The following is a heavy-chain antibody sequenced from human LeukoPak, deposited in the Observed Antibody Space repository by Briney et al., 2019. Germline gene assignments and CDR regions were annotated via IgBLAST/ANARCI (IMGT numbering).Heavy chain of an antibody. Sequence: PSGTLSLTCAVSGGSIITTNWWSWVRQPPGKGLEWIGEVHLNGATHFNPSLGSRVSMSIDKSKIHMTLKLTSGTAADTAIYDCTRESGAFSPFGFWGQGTLVTVSS. J-gene: IGHJ4*02. CDR2: VHLNGAT. CDR1: GGSIITTNW. D-gene: IGHD1-26*01. CDR3: TRESGAFSPFGF. V-gene: IGHV4-4*02.